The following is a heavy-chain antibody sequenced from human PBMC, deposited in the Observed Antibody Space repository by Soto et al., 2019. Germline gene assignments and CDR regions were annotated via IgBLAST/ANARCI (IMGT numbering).Heavy chain of an antibody. V-gene: IGHV4-34*01. CDR2: INHSGST. CDR3: ARGRRAYGMDV. J-gene: IGHJ6*02. CDR1: GGSFSGYY. Sequence: SETLSLTCAVYGGSFSGYYWSWIRQPPGKGLEWIGEINHSGSTNYNPSLKSRVTISVDTSKNQFSLKLSSVTAADTAVYYCARGRRAYGMDVWGQGTTVTV.